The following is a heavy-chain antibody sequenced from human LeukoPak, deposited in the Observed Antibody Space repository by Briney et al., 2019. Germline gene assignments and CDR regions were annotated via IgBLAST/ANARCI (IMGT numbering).Heavy chain of an antibody. Sequence: QSGGSLRLSCAASGFTFSIYGMHWVRQAPGKGLEWVAVIWYDGSNKYYADSVKGRFTISRDNSKNTLYLQMNSLRAEDTAVYYCARDPAPTATRTDYYYYYGMDVWGQGTTVTVSS. CDR1: GFTFSIYG. V-gene: IGHV3-33*01. CDR2: IWYDGSNK. D-gene: IGHD4-17*01. J-gene: IGHJ6*02. CDR3: ARDPAPTATRTDYYYYYGMDV.